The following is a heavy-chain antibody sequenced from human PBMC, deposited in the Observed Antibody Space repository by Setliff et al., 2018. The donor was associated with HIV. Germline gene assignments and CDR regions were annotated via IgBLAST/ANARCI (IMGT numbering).Heavy chain of an antibody. CDR3: ARGRYYGSGCYHMDY. CDR2: IYYSGGT. Sequence: KPSETLSLTCTVTGGSISGDYYWSWIRQPTGKGLWWSGYIYYSGGTPSLESRVTISVDTSTNQFSLKLSSVTAADTAVYYCARGRYYGSGCYHMDYWGQGTLVTVPQ. J-gene: IGHJ4*02. CDR1: GGSISGDYY. V-gene: IGHV4-30-4*08. D-gene: IGHD3-10*01.